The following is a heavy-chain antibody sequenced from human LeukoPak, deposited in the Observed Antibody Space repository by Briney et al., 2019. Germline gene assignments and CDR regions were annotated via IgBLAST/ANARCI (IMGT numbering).Heavy chain of an antibody. CDR2: IYHSGST. J-gene: IGHJ4*02. CDR3: ATKSAAYYFDY. CDR1: GGSISGTNW. Sequence: TSETLSLTCAVSGGSISGTNWWGWVRPPPGEGLEWIGEIYHSGSTTYNPSLKSRVTISVDKSKNQFSLKVTSVTAADTAVYYCATKSAAYYFDYWGQGTLVTVSS. D-gene: IGHD6-13*01. V-gene: IGHV4-4*02.